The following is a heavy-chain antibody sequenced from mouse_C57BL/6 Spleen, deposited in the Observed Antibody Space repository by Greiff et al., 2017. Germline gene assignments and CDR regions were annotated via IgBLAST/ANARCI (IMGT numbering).Heavy chain of an antibody. D-gene: IGHD2-3*01. CDR2: IDPETGGT. Sequence: QVQLKQSGAELVRPGASVTLSCKASGYTFTDYEMHRVKQTPVHGLEWIGAIDPETGGTAYNQKFKGKAILTADKSSSTAYMELRSLTSEDSAVYYCNDGYFYAMDYWGQGTSVTVSS. CDR3: NDGYFYAMDY. J-gene: IGHJ4*01. CDR1: GYTFTDYE. V-gene: IGHV1-15*01.